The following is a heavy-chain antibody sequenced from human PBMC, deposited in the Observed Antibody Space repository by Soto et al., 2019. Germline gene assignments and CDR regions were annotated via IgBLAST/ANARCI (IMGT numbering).Heavy chain of an antibody. D-gene: IGHD3-10*01. CDR1: GFTFSSYG. Sequence: QVHLVESGGGVVQPGRSLRLSCAASGFTFSSYGMHWVRQAPGKGLEWVAVISDDGSEKYHAESVKGRFTISRDNSKNTLYMQMNSLRVEYTAVYYCAKVGWFGDVYIVDFDYWGQGTLVTVSS. J-gene: IGHJ4*02. CDR2: ISDDGSEK. V-gene: IGHV3-30*18. CDR3: AKVGWFGDVYIVDFDY.